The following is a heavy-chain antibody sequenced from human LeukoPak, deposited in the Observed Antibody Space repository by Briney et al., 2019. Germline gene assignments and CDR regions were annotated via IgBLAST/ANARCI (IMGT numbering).Heavy chain of an antibody. V-gene: IGHV1-2*02. CDR1: GYTFTGHH. Sequence: SVTVSCKASGYTFTGHHMHWVRQAPGQGLEWMGWIDPNSGGTNYGQKFQGRVTVTRDTSISTAYMKLSRLKSDDTAVYYCAKWRGYSSGWSGPFDDWGQGTLVTVSS. J-gene: IGHJ4*01. D-gene: IGHD6-19*01. CDR3: AKWRGYSSGWSGPFDD. CDR2: IDPNSGGT.